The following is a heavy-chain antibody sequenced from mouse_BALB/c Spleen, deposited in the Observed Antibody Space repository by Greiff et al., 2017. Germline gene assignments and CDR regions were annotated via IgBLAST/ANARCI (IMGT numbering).Heavy chain of an antibody. CDR1: GFSLTSYG. CDR3: ARDYRYDGDAMDY. CDR2: IWAGGST. V-gene: IGHV2-9*02. D-gene: IGHD2-14*01. J-gene: IGHJ4*01. Sequence: VQLQESGPGLVAPSQSLSITCTVSGFSLTSYGVHWVRQPPGKGLEWLGVIWAGGSTNYNSALMSRLSISKDNSKSQVFLKMNSLQTDDTAMYYCARDYRYDGDAMDYWGQGTSVTVSS.